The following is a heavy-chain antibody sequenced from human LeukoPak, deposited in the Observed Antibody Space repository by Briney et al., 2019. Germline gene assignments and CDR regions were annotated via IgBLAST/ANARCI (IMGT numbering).Heavy chain of an antibody. D-gene: IGHD6-13*01. J-gene: IGHJ4*02. CDR1: GYTFTGYY. Sequence: ASVKVSCKASGYTFTGYYMHWVRQAPGQGLEWMGWINPNSGGTNYAQKFQGRVTMTRDTSISTAYMELSSLRSEDTAVYYCARGSSSSWTSYFDYWGQGTLVTVSS. CDR2: INPNSGGT. CDR3: ARGSSSSWTSYFDY. V-gene: IGHV1-2*02.